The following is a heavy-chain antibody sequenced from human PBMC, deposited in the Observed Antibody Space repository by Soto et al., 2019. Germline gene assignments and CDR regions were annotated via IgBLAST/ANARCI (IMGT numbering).Heavy chain of an antibody. J-gene: IGHJ4*02. D-gene: IGHD6-13*01. CDR1: GGSISSGGYY. Sequence: SETLSLTCTVSGGSISSGGYYWSWILQHPGKGLEWILYIYYIGSTYYNPSLKSRVTISVDTSKNQFSLKLSSVTAADTAVYYCAREASSSHLDYWGQGTLVTVSS. V-gene: IGHV4-31*03. CDR3: AREASSSHLDY. CDR2: IYYIGST.